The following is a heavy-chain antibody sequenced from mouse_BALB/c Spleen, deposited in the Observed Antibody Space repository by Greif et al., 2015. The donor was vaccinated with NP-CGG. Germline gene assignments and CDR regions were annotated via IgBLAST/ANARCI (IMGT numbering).Heavy chain of an antibody. CDR2: IWSGGST. CDR1: GFSLTSYG. V-gene: IGHV2-2*02. Sequence: QVQLQQPGPGLVQPSQSLSITCTVSGFSLTSYGVHWVRQSPGKGLEWLGVIWSGGSTDYNAAFISRLSISKDNSKSQVFFKMNSLQANDTAIYYCARTYYGSSYYAMDYWGQGTSVTVSS. CDR3: ARTYYGSSYYAMDY. J-gene: IGHJ4*01. D-gene: IGHD1-1*01.